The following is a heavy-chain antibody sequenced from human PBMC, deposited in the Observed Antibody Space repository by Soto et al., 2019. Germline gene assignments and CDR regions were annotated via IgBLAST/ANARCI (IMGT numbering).Heavy chain of an antibody. CDR1: GFSLSTRGVG. J-gene: IGHJ4*02. CDR3: AHHPYYGLAPYSFDY. D-gene: IGHD3-10*01. Sequence: QITLKEAGPTLVKPTQTLTLTCTFSGFSLSTRGVGVGWIRQPPGKALEWLAVIYWDDNKRSSSSLKRRLTTTKDTSKNQVVLTMTNMDPVDTATYYCAHHPYYGLAPYSFDYWGQGILVTVSS. CDR2: IYWDDNK. V-gene: IGHV2-5*02.